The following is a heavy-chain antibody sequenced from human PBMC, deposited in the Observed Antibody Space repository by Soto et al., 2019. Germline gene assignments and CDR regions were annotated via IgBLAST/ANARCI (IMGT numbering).Heavy chain of an antibody. J-gene: IGHJ4*02. Sequence: EVQLVESGGDLVQPGGSLSLSCAASGLTFSNFWMHWVRQAPGKGLEWVSRINDDGSKTDYADFVEGRFTVSRDNPKNTLFLHMNSLRADDTAVYYCALRYCSYADCYPYFDFWGPGTQVTVSS. CDR3: ALRYCSYADCYPYFDF. CDR1: GLTFSNFW. CDR2: INDDGSKT. D-gene: IGHD2-15*01. V-gene: IGHV3-74*01.